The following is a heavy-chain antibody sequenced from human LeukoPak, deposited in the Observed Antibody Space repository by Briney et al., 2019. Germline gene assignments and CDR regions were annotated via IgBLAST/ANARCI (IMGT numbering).Heavy chain of an antibody. Sequence: GASVKVSCKASGYTFTSYGISWVRQAPGQGLEWMGWISAYNGNTNYAQKLQGRVTMTTDTSTSTAYMELRSLRSDDTAVYYCVRDVGYCSSTSCYTFDYWGQGTLVTVSS. D-gene: IGHD2-2*02. J-gene: IGHJ4*02. V-gene: IGHV1-18*01. CDR3: VRDVGYCSSTSCYTFDY. CDR2: ISAYNGNT. CDR1: GYTFTSYG.